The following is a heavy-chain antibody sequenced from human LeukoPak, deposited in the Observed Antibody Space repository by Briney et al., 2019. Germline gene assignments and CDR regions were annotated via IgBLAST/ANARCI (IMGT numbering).Heavy chain of an antibody. J-gene: IGHJ3*02. CDR1: GYTFTGYY. Sequence: ASVKVSCKVSGYTFTGYYMHWVRQAPGQGLEWMGWINPNSGGTNYAQKFQGRVTMTRDTSISTAYMELSRLRSDDTAVYYCARDGRYSGYDPAAFDIWGQGTMVTVSS. D-gene: IGHD5-12*01. CDR2: INPNSGGT. CDR3: ARDGRYSGYDPAAFDI. V-gene: IGHV1-2*02.